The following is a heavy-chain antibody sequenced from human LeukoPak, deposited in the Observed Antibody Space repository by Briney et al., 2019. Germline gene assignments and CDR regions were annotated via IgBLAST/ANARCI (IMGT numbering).Heavy chain of an antibody. V-gene: IGHV3-21*01. D-gene: IGHD6-13*01. CDR2: ISGNSVYI. CDR1: GFTFSSYT. Sequence: PGGSLRLSCAASGFTFSSYTMNWVRQAPGKGLEWVSSISGNSVYIYYADSVKGRFTISRVNAKNSLYLQMNSLRAEDTAVYYCARSLFRERERTAPGTDYWGQGTLVTVSS. J-gene: IGHJ4*02. CDR3: ARSLFRERERTAPGTDY.